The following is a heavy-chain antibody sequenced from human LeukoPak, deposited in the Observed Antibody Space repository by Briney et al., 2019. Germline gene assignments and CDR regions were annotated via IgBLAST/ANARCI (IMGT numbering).Heavy chain of an antibody. Sequence: PGRSLRLSCVASGFTFDDYAMHWVRQAPGKGLEWVSGISWNSGSIGYADSVKGRFTISRDNAKNSLYLQMNSLRAEDTAVYYCASTNVDTAMGSYYFDYWGQGTLVTVSS. J-gene: IGHJ4*02. D-gene: IGHD5-18*01. V-gene: IGHV3-9*01. CDR2: ISWNSGSI. CDR1: GFTFDDYA. CDR3: ASTNVDTAMGSYYFDY.